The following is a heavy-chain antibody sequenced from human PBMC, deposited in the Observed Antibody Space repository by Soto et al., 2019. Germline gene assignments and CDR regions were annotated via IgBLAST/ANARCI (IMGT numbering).Heavy chain of an antibody. Sequence: GESLKISRKGSGYSFTSYWISRVRQMPGKGLEWMGRIDPSDSYTNYSPSFQGHVTISADKSISTAYLQWSSLKASDTAMYYCARHPTFVVTPLDYWGQGTLVTVSS. V-gene: IGHV5-10-1*01. J-gene: IGHJ4*02. D-gene: IGHD2-21*02. CDR3: ARHPTFVVTPLDY. CDR1: GYSFTSYW. CDR2: IDPSDSYT.